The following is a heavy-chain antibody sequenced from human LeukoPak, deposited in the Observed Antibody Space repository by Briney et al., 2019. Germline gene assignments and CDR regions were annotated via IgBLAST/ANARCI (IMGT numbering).Heavy chain of an antibody. D-gene: IGHD3-10*01. V-gene: IGHV3-30*18. CDR1: GFTFSSYG. CDR3: AKDRRGLYYYGSGSYPRFGP. CDR2: ISYKGSNK. Sequence: GGSLRLSCAASGFTFSSYGMHWFRQAPAKGLEWGAVISYKGSNKYYADSVKGRFTISRDNSKNTLYLQMNSLRAEDTAVYYCAKDRRGLYYYGSGSYPRFGPWGQGTLVTVSS. J-gene: IGHJ5*02.